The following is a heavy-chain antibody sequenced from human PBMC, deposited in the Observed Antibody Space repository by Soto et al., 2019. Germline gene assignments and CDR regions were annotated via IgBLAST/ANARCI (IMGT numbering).Heavy chain of an antibody. D-gene: IGHD1-26*01. J-gene: IGHJ6*02. CDR3: AKQVGKSGSYTVPYYYYGMDV. Sequence: PGGSLRLSCAASGFTFSSYAMSWVRQAPGKGLEWVSAISGSGGSTYYADSVKGRFTISRDNSKNTLYLQMNSLRAEDTAVYYCAKQVGKSGSYTVPYYYYGMDVWGQGTTVTVSS. V-gene: IGHV3-23*01. CDR2: ISGSGGST. CDR1: GFTFSSYA.